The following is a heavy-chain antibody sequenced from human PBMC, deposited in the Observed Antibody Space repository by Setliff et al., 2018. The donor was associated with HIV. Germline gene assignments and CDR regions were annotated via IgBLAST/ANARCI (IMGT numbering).Heavy chain of an antibody. V-gene: IGHV3-7*01. Sequence: PGGSLRLSCAASGFTFSSAWMGWVRQAPAKGLEWVANISPDGSATYYVDSVKGRFTISRDNAKNSLYLQLNSLRVEDTAVYYCARCDSSGYYAYSYYYMDVWGKGTTVTVSS. CDR3: ARCDSSGYYAYSYYYMDV. J-gene: IGHJ6*03. CDR1: GFTFSSAW. CDR2: ISPDGSAT. D-gene: IGHD3-22*01.